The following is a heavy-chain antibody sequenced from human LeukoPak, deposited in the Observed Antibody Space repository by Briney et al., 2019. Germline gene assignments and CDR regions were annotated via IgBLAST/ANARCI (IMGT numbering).Heavy chain of an antibody. V-gene: IGHV3-7*01. Sequence: GGSLRLSCVGSGFTFSSYWMSWVRQAPGKGLEWVANIKQDGSEKYYVDSVKGRFTISRDNAKNSLFLHMNSLRAEDTAVYYCATDTSAFGYWGQGTLVTVSS. J-gene: IGHJ4*02. CDR1: GFTFSSYW. CDR3: ATDTSAFGY. D-gene: IGHD3-3*01. CDR2: IKQDGSEK.